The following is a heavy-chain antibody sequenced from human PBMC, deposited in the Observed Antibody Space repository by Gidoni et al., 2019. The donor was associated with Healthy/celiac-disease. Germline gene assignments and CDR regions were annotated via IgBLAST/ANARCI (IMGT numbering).Heavy chain of an antibody. CDR2: ISYDESNK. J-gene: IGHJ4*02. CDR3: AKGRGWEPWRGATYY. CDR1: GFTFSSYG. V-gene: IGHV3-30*18. Sequence: QVQLVESGGGVVQPGRSLRLSCAASGFTFSSYGMHWVRQAPGKGLGWVAVISYDESNKYYADSVKGRFTISRDNSKNTLYLQMNSLRAEDTAVYYCAKGRGWEPWRGATYYWGQGTLVTVSS. D-gene: IGHD1-26*01.